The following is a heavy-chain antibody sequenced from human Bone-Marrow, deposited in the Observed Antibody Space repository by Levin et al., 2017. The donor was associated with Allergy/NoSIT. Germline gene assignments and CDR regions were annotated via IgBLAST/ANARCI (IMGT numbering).Heavy chain of an antibody. CDR3: AKDVVALITYSYAFYFMDV. CDR2: ITPNNGDT. Sequence: GASVKVSCQASGYTFTAYGISWVRQAPGQGLEWMGLITPNNGDTTYAQKFQGRVAMTTDISSNIAYMELRNLRSDDTATYYCAKDVVALITYSYAFYFMDVWGKGTTVIVSS. D-gene: IGHD2-15*01. J-gene: IGHJ6*03. CDR1: GYTFTAYG. V-gene: IGHV1-18*04.